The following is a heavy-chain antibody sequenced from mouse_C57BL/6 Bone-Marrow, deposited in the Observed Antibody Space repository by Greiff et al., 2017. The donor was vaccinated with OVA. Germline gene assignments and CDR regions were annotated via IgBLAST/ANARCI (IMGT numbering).Heavy chain of an antibody. Sequence: QVQLKQSGAELARPGASVKLSCKASGYTFTSYGISWVKQRTGQGLEWIGEIYPRSGNTYYNEKFKGKATLTADKSSSTAYMELRSLTSEDSAVYFCARESNQYYFDYWGQGTTLTVSS. CDR1: GYTFTSYG. J-gene: IGHJ2*01. CDR3: ARESNQYYFDY. CDR2: IYPRSGNT. V-gene: IGHV1-81*01. D-gene: IGHD2-5*01.